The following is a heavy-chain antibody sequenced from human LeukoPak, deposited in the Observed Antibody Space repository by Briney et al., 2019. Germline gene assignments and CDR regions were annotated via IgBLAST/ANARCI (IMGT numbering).Heavy chain of an antibody. CDR1: GGSFSGYY. CDR2: INHSGST. CDR3: ARAINWNYIDY. D-gene: IGHD1-20*01. V-gene: IGHV4-34*01. Sequence: SETLSLTCAVYGGSFSGYYWSWIRQPPGKGLEWIGEINHSGSTNYNPSLKSRVTISVDTSKNQFSLKLSSVTAADTAVYYCARAINWNYIDYWGQGTLVTVSP. J-gene: IGHJ4*02.